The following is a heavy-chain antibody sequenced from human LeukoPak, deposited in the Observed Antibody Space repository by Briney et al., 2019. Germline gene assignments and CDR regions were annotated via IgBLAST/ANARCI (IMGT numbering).Heavy chain of an antibody. V-gene: IGHV3-15*07. CDR3: TSRNYYDSNGHYPRPDL. J-gene: IGHJ4*02. D-gene: IGHD3-22*01. CDR2: IKSKADGGTI. CDR1: GFTFTNAW. Sequence: GGSLRLSCAASGFTFTNAWMNWVRQGPGKGLEWVGRIKSKADGGTIDYAAPVKGRFTISRDDSKNTVYLQMNSLQTDDTAVYYCTSRNYYDSNGHYPRPDLWGQGTLVTVSS.